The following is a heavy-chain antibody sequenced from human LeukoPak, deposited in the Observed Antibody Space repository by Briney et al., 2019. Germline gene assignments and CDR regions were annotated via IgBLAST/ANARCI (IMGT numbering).Heavy chain of an antibody. CDR3: ARCKTYGSGSYCYYGMDV. Sequence: SGGSLRLSCAASAFTISSNYMTWVRQAPGKGLEWVSVIYSGGTTYYADSVKGRFTISRENSKNTLYLQMNSLRAEDTAVYYCARCKTYGSGSYCYYGMDVWGQGTTVTVSS. D-gene: IGHD3-10*01. CDR1: AFTISSNY. J-gene: IGHJ6*02. CDR2: IYSGGTT. V-gene: IGHV3-53*01.